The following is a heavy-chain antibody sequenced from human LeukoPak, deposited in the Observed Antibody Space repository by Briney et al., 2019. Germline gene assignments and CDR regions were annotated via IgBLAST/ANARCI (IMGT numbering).Heavy chain of an antibody. CDR2: IIPIFGTS. J-gene: IGHJ4*02. CDR3: ASYRDGHGRFDC. CDR1: GGTFSSYA. V-gene: IGHV1-69*13. D-gene: IGHD5-24*01. Sequence: ASVKVSCKASGGTFSSYAISWVRQAPGQGLGWMGGIIPIFGTSNYAQKFQGRITITADESTSSAYMELSSLRSEDTAVYYCASYRDGHGRFDCWGQGTLVTVSS.